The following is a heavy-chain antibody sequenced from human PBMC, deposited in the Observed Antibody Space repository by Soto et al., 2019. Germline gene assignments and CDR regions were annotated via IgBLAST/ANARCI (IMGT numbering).Heavy chain of an antibody. J-gene: IGHJ6*02. D-gene: IGHD6-19*01. CDR1: GDTFIGCS. Sequence: SVKVSCKASGDTFIGCSISWVRQAPGQGLEWMGWVIPTQRTTKYAQRFQGRVTMSVDQSASTTYMELSSLRPEDTALYYCVIDRLIVAVSVGRMDVWGQGTTVTVSS. CDR3: VIDRLIVAVSVGRMDV. V-gene: IGHV1-69*08. CDR2: VIPTQRTT.